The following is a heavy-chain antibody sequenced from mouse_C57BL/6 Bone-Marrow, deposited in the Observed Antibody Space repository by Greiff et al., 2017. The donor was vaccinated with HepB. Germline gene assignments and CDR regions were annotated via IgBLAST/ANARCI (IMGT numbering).Heavy chain of an antibody. CDR1: GYTFTDYY. V-gene: IGHV1-76*01. J-gene: IGHJ2*01. CDR2: IYPGSGNT. CDR3: AREKGLLLDY. D-gene: IGHD2-1*01. Sequence: VQLQQSGAELVRPGASVKLSCKASGYTFTDYYINWVKQRPGQGLEWIARIYPGSGNTYYNEKFKGKATLTAEKSSSTAYMQLSSLTSEDSAVYFCAREKGLLLDYWGQGTTLTVSS.